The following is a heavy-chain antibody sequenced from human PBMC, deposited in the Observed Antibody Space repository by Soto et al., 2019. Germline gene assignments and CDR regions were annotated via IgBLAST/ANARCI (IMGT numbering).Heavy chain of an antibody. J-gene: IGHJ4*02. V-gene: IGHV4-30-2*01. Sequence: PSETMSLTCAVAGGYISSGGCSWSWIRQPPGKGLEWIGYIYHSGSTYYNPSLKSRVTISVDRSKNQFSLKLSSVTAADTAVYYCAAGGGLPRYYWGQGTLVTVSS. CDR2: IYHSGST. D-gene: IGHD5-12*01. CDR1: GGYISSGGCS. CDR3: AAGGGLPRYY.